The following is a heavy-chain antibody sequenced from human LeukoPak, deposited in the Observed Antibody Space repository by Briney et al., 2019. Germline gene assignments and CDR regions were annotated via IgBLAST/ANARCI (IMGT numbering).Heavy chain of an antibody. Sequence: SETLSLTCAVSGGSISSGGYSWSWIRQPPGKGLEWIGYIYHSGSTYYDPSLKSRVTISVDRSKNQFSLKLSSVTAADTAVYYCARARLGYSSSWYPPAIDYWGQGTLVTVSS. D-gene: IGHD6-13*01. V-gene: IGHV4-30-2*01. CDR2: IYHSGST. CDR1: GGSISSGGYS. J-gene: IGHJ4*02. CDR3: ARARLGYSSSWYPPAIDY.